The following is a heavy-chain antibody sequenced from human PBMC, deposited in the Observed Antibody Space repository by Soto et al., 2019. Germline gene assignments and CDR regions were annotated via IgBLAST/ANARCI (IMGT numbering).Heavy chain of an antibody. CDR2: IIPMFGTP. J-gene: IGHJ4*02. Sequence: QVQLVQSGAEVKEPGSSVKVSCTASGGTVSNYPISWVRQAPGQGFEWMGGIIPMFGTPNYALKFQGRVTITADESTSTAYMELSSLRYDDTAVYYCARHARHLEWLQPFDYWGQGALVTVSS. D-gene: IGHD3-3*01. CDR1: GGTVSNYP. CDR3: ARHARHLEWLQPFDY. V-gene: IGHV1-69*01.